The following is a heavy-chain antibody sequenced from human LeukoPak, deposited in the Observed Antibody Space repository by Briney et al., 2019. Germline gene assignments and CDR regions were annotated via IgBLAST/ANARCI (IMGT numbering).Heavy chain of an antibody. Sequence: PSETLSLTCAVVGGSFSGYYWNWIRQPPGKGLEWIGQINPSRSTNYNPSLKSRVTISVDTSKKQFSLKLSSVTAADTAVYYCARRYDFWSGYPPPLDYWGQGTLVTVSS. J-gene: IGHJ4*02. V-gene: IGHV4-34*01. CDR1: GGSFSGYY. CDR3: ARRYDFWSGYPPPLDY. D-gene: IGHD3-3*01. CDR2: INPSRST.